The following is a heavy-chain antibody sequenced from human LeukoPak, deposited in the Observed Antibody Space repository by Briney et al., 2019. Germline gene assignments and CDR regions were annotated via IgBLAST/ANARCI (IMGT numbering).Heavy chain of an antibody. J-gene: IGHJ4*02. Sequence: GGSLRLSCAASGFTSTDYAMNWVRHAPGQGLEWVSLISGDGGSTYYADSVKGRFTISRDNSKNALYLQMNSLRTEDTALYYCTKDILRSRSGWRVFDYWGQGTLVTVSS. V-gene: IGHV3-43*02. CDR2: ISGDGGST. CDR3: TKDILRSRSGWRVFDY. CDR1: GFTSTDYA. D-gene: IGHD6-19*01.